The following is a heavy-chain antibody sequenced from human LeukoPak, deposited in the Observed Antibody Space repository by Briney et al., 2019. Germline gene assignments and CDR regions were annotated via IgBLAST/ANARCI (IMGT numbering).Heavy chain of an antibody. J-gene: IGHJ4*02. CDR3: ARDMRSSGYFAYFDH. CDR1: SYSISSGYY. Sequence: PSETLSLTCTVSSYSISSGYYWGWIRQPPGKGLEWIGSVYHSGSTYYNPSLKSRVTMSVDTSKNQFSLKLSSVTAADTAVYYCARDMRSSGYFAYFDHWGQGTLGTVSS. D-gene: IGHD3-22*01. CDR2: VYHSGST. V-gene: IGHV4-38-2*02.